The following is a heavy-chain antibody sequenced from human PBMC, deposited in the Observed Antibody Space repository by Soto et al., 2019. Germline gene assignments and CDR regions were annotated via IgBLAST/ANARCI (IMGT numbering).Heavy chain of an antibody. V-gene: IGHV4-34*01. CDR1: GGFVSSGSYY. CDR3: ARVERGTVTTVVDAFDI. J-gene: IGHJ3*02. D-gene: IGHD1-1*01. Sequence: QVQLQQWGAGLLKPSETLSLTCAVYGGFVSSGSYYWSWIRQPPGKGLEWIGEMSHSGGTQFNPSLKSRLTIAVATSKNQFSLKMSSVTAADTALYYCARVERGTVTTVVDAFDIWGPGTMVTVSS. CDR2: MSHSGGT.